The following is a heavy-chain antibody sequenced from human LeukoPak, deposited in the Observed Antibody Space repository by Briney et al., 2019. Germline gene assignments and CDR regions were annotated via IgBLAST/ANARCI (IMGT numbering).Heavy chain of an antibody. J-gene: IGHJ6*02. CDR1: GGTFSSYA. V-gene: IGHV1-69*13. CDR2: VIPIFGTA. Sequence: SVKVSCKASGGTFSSYAISWVRQAPGQGLEWMGGVIPIFGTANYAQKFQGRVTITADESTSTAYMELSSLRSEDTAVYYCARVLYGDYRGLYYYGMDVWGQGTTVTVSS. D-gene: IGHD4-17*01. CDR3: ARVLYGDYRGLYYYGMDV.